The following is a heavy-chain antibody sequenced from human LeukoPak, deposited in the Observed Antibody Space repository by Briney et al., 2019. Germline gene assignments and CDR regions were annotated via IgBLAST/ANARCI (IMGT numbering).Heavy chain of an antibody. CDR1: GFTFTNCA. V-gene: IGHV3-23*01. D-gene: IGHD4-17*01. Sequence: GGSLRLSCAASGFTFTNCAMIWVRQAPGKGLEWVSAISGTGGSTYYADSVKGRFTISRDNSKNTLYLQMNSLRAEDTAVYYCGKDPNGDYVGAFDMWGQGTMVTVSP. CDR2: ISGTGGST. J-gene: IGHJ3*02. CDR3: GKDPNGDYVGAFDM.